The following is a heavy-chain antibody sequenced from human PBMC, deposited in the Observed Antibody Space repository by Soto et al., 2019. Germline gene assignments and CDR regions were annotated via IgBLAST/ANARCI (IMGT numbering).Heavy chain of an antibody. J-gene: IGHJ5*02. CDR2: IYYSGST. Sequence: QVQLQESGPGLVKPSQTLSLTCTVSGGSISSGGYYWSWIRQHPGKGLEWIGYIYYSGSTYYNPSLKSRVTISVDTSKNQFSLKLSSVTAADTAVYYCAREYSNYDILTGLGYNWFDPWGQGTLVTVSS. CDR1: GGSISSGGYY. CDR3: AREYSNYDILTGLGYNWFDP. D-gene: IGHD3-9*01. V-gene: IGHV4-31*03.